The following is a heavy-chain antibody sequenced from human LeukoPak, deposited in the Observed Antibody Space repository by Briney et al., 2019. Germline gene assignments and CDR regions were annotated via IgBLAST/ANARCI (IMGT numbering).Heavy chain of an antibody. Sequence: PETLSHSSTVSGDSPSSSKDYYWDWIRQPPGKGLEWIGDTNHSGSTYYNASLKSRITMDIDTSKNQFSLRLTSVTAADTAVYYCARHRGGKIWFD. D-gene: IGHD5-24*01. J-gene: IGHJ5*01. CDR1: GDSPSSSKDYY. V-gene: IGHV4-39*01. CDR2: TNHSGST. CDR3: ARHRGGKIWFD.